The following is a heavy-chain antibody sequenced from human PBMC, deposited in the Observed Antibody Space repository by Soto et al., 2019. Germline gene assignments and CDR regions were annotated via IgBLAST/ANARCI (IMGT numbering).Heavy chain of an antibody. CDR1: GFTFSSYA. Sequence: GGSLRLSCAASGFTFSSYARSWVRQAPGKGLEWVSAISGSGGSTYYADPVKGRFTISRDTSKNTLYLQMNSLRADDTAVYYCAKDGIMITFGGVIVMAPIDYWGQGTLVTVSS. D-gene: IGHD3-16*02. J-gene: IGHJ4*02. CDR3: AKDGIMITFGGVIVMAPIDY. CDR2: ISGSGGST. V-gene: IGHV3-23*01.